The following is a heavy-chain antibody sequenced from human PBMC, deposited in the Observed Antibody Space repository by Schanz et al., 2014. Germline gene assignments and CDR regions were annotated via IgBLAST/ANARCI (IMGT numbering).Heavy chain of an antibody. D-gene: IGHD6-13*01. Sequence: VQSVHSGTEVQKLGASVKVSCQTSGYTFTAYGINWVRQAPGQGLEWMGWISAYTNNTNYAQKFQGRVTITRDTLASTAYMEVSSLRSEDTAVYYCARSGSSNWYFFDYWGQGTLVTVSS. CDR3: ARSGSSNWYFFDY. CDR1: GYTFTAYG. J-gene: IGHJ4*02. V-gene: IGHV1-18*01. CDR2: ISAYTNNT.